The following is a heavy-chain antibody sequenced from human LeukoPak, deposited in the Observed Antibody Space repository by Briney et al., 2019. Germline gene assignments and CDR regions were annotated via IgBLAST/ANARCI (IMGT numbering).Heavy chain of an antibody. V-gene: IGHV3-23*01. CDR3: AKDYRFSNTWYRGVDV. CDR1: GFTFNNYA. D-gene: IGHD6-13*01. Sequence: GGSLRLPCAASGFTFNNYAMNWVRQAPGKGLEWVSVISGSGGTTYYADSVKGRFTISRDNSKNTLYLQMNSLRAEDTAVYYCAKDYRFSNTWYRGVDVWGQGTTVTVSS. CDR2: ISGSGGTT. J-gene: IGHJ6*02.